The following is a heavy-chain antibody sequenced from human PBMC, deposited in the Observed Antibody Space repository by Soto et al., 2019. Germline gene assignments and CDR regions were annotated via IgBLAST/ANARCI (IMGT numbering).Heavy chain of an antibody. V-gene: IGHV4-59*08. D-gene: IGHD3-10*01. CDR2: VYYTGSA. Sequence: SETLSLTCSVSGVSISSYYWSWIRQPPGRGLEWIGYVYYTGSADYNPSLKSRVTISVDTSKNQFSLKLNSMTAADTAVYYCARHNYGSGSTYFDYWGQGTLVTVSS. CDR3: ARHNYGSGSTYFDY. J-gene: IGHJ4*02. CDR1: GVSISSYY.